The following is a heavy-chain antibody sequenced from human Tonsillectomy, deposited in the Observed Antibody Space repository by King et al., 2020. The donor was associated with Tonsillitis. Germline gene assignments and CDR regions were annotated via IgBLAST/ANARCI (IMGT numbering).Heavy chain of an antibody. CDR3: GKGGWGTVFDY. CDR2: ISGSGDIT. Sequence: VQLVESGGGLVQPGGSLRLSCAASGFTFSSYAMNWVRQAPGKGLEWVSTISGSGDITYYADSVKGRFTVSRDNSRRTLYLQINSLRVEDTAIYYCGKGGWGTVFDYWGQGTLVTVSS. D-gene: IGHD7-27*01. V-gene: IGHV3-23*04. CDR1: GFTFSSYA. J-gene: IGHJ4*02.